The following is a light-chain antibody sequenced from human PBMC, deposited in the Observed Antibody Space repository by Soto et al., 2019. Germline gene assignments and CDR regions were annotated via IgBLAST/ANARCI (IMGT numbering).Light chain of an antibody. CDR3: QSYGGTLSGSYV. CDR2: GTT. Sequence: QSVLTQPPSVSGAPGQRVTISCTGSSSNIGAGYDVHWYQQLPGTAPKLIIYGTTNRPSGVPDRFSGSKSGTSASLAITGLQAEGEADYYCQSYGGTLSGSYVFGIGTKVTVL. CDR1: SSNIGAGYD. V-gene: IGLV1-40*01. J-gene: IGLJ1*01.